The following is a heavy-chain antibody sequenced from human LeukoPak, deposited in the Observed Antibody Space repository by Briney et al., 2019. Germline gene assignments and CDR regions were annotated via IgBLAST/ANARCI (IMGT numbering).Heavy chain of an antibody. CDR1: GLIVTSNY. Sequence: GGSLRLSCAASGLIVTSNYMSWVRQAPGKGLEWVSIIYPGGTTCYEDSVKGRFSISRDHSNNILYLQMNSLRAEDTAVYYCARVDSLNYRPKGADYWGQGTLVTVSS. D-gene: IGHD1-7*01. CDR2: IYPGGTT. CDR3: ARVDSLNYRPKGADY. V-gene: IGHV3-53*01. J-gene: IGHJ4*02.